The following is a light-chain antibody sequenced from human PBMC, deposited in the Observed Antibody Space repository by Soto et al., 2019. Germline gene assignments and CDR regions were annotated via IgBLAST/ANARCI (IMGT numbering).Light chain of an antibody. Sequence: EVMLKHSPCIVSLLAGERATLSCRVCHSVSSSYLAWYQQRPGQAPRLLIYGASSRASGIPDRFSGSGSGTDFTLTISSLQPEDFAVYYCQQYCSLPWTFGQGTKVDIK. CDR1: HSVSSSY. CDR3: QQYCSLPWT. V-gene: IGKV3-20*01. J-gene: IGKJ1*01. CDR2: GAS.